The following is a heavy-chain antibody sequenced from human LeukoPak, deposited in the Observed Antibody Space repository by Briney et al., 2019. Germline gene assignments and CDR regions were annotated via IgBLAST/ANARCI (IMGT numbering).Heavy chain of an antibody. CDR1: GGSISPYY. D-gene: IGHD2-15*01. CDR3: ARLGFCRGDNCLDDY. CDR2: IYYTGGT. Sequence: SETLSLTCTVSGGSISPYYWSWIRQPPGKGLKYIGYIYYTGGTIYNPSPKRRVTISLGTSKNQFSLKLTSVTATDTAVYYCARLGFCRGDNCLDDYWGQGTLVTVSS. J-gene: IGHJ4*02. V-gene: IGHV4-59*08.